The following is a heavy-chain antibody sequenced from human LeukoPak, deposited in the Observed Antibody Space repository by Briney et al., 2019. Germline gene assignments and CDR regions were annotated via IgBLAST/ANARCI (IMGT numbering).Heavy chain of an antibody. CDR1: EFTFSAYA. J-gene: IGHJ4*02. Sequence: GGSLRLSCAASEFTFSAYAMSWVRQAPGKGLEWVSCIDATGGGIYYADSVRGRFIISRDNSKKMVYLQMDSLRTEDTAIYYCAKGKVNHLGAFDYWGQGTLVAVSS. D-gene: IGHD1-26*01. CDR3: AKGKVNHLGAFDY. CDR2: IDATGGGI. V-gene: IGHV3-23*01.